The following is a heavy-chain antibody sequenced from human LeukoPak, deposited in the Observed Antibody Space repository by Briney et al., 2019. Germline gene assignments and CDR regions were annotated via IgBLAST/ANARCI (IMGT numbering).Heavy chain of an antibody. CDR1: GYTFTSYG. CDR2: IIAYNGNT. CDR3: ARAGGRSWFDP. V-gene: IGHV1-18*01. Sequence: AASVKVSCKASGYTFTSYGISWVRQAPGQGLEWMGWIIAYNGNTNYAQKLQGRVTMTTDTSTSTAYMELSRLTSDDTAVYYCARAGGRSWFDPWGQGTLVTVSS. J-gene: IGHJ5*02.